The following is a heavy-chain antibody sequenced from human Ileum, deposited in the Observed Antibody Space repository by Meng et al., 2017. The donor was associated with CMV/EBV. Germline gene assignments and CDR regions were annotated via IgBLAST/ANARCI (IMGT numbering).Heavy chain of an antibody. V-gene: IGHV2-5*02. CDR2: IYRGDDK. D-gene: IGHD1-26*01. CDR3: AHFVGGYYPSRPDY. Sequence: QIPLKESGPALVKPNQTLTLTCSFSGFSPSTSGEGLGWIRQPPGKALEWLALIYRGDDKRYSPSLNSRLTIAKDTSKNEVVLTLTNMGPIDTGTYYCAHFVGGYYPSRPDYWGQGTLVTVSS. J-gene: IGHJ4*02. CDR1: GFSPSTSGEG.